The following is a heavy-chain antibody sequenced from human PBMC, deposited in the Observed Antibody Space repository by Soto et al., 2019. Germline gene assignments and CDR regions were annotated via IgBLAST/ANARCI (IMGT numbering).Heavy chain of an antibody. D-gene: IGHD6-19*01. CDR3: ARARGWYIDY. J-gene: IGHJ4*02. CDR2: IYSGGST. V-gene: IGHV3-53*01. Sequence: VRQAPGKGLEWVSVIYSGGSTYYADSVKGRLTISRDNSKNTLYLQMNSLRAEDTAVYYCARARGWYIDYWGQGTLVTVSS.